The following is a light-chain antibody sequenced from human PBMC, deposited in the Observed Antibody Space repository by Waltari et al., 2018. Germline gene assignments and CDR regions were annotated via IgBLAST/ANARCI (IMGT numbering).Light chain of an antibody. J-gene: IGKJ4*01. Sequence: DIVMTQSPDSLAVSLGERATINCKSSQRVLYSSDNRNYLAWYQQKPGQPPNLLIYLASTRESGVPDRFSGSGSGTDFTLTISSLQAEDVAVYYCQQYYITPLSFGGGTKVEIK. CDR1: QRVLYSSDNRNY. CDR2: LAS. V-gene: IGKV4-1*01. CDR3: QQYYITPLS.